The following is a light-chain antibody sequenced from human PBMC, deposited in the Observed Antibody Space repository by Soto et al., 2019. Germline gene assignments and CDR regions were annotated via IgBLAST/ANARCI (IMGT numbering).Light chain of an antibody. CDR3: QQYYSTSAT. Sequence: DLLLTHSPYSLAVSLGERATINCKSSQTVLYSSNNKNYLAWYQQRPGQPPKLLIYWASTRESGVPDRFSGSGSGTDFTLTISGLQAEDVAVYYCQQYYSTSATFGQGTKVDIK. V-gene: IGKV4-1*01. J-gene: IGKJ1*01. CDR2: WAS. CDR1: QTVLYSSNNKNY.